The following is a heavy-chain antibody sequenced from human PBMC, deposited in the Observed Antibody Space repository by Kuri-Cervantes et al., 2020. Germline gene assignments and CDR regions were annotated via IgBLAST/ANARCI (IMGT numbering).Heavy chain of an antibody. V-gene: IGHV3-23*01. CDR2: ISGSGGST. D-gene: IGHD1-26*01. CDR3: ARAVVDSGSYYLHYYYGMDV. CDR1: CISFSSYA. J-gene: IGHJ6*02. Sequence: GSSLKISCAASCISFSSYAMSWVRQAPGQGREWVSAISGSGGSTYYADYVKGRFTISRYTSKNTLYLQMNSLRAEDTDVYYCARAVVDSGSYYLHYYYGMDVWGQGTTVTVSS.